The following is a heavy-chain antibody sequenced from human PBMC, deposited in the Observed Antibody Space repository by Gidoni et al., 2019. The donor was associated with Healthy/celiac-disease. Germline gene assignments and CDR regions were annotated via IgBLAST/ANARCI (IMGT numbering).Heavy chain of an antibody. CDR3: AKDEEQWLAVYYFDY. V-gene: IGHV3-23*01. D-gene: IGHD6-19*01. CDR1: GFTFSSYA. J-gene: IGHJ4*02. CDR2: SSGSGGST. Sequence: EVQLLESGGGLVQPGRSLRLSCAASGFTFSSYAMSWVRQAPGKGLEWVSASSGSGGSTYYADSVKGRFTISRDNSKNTLYLQMNSLRAQDTAVYYCAKDEEQWLAVYYFDYWGQGTLVTVSS.